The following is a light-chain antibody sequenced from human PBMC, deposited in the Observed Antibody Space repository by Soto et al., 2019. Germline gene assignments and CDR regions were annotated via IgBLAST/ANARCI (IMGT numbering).Light chain of an antibody. CDR1: QSVSSD. J-gene: IGKJ5*01. V-gene: IGKV3-15*01. Sequence: EVVMTQSPATLSVSPGERATLSCGASQSVSSDLAWYHQKPGQAPRLLIYGASTRATGIPARFSGSGSGTEFTLTINSLQSEDFAVYYCQQRSNWPITFGQGTRLEIK. CDR3: QQRSNWPIT. CDR2: GAS.